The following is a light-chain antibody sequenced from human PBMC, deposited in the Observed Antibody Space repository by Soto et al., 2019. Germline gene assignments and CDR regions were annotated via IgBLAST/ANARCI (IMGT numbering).Light chain of an antibody. J-gene: IGKJ1*01. CDR2: EAS. CDR3: QQYTIYPRT. CDR1: QTISSC. Sequence: DIALTQSSSTLSGSVGDRVTITCRASQTISSCLAWYQQKAGKAPKLLIYEASRLESGVPSRISGSGSGTEFTLTISSLQPDYFATYYCQQYTIYPRTFGQGTKVDI. V-gene: IGKV1-5*03.